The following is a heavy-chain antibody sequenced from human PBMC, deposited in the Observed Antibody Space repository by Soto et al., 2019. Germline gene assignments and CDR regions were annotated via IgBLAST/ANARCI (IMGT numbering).Heavy chain of an antibody. Sequence: SLSPTCAVSGGSISSGDYYWSWIRQPPGKGLEWIGYIYYSWSTYYNPSLKSRVTISVDTSKNQFSLKLSSVTAADTAVYYCARNIVVVVAATTWFWFDPWGQGTLVTVSS. CDR2: IYYSWST. CDR1: GGSISSGDYY. J-gene: IGHJ5*02. D-gene: IGHD2-15*01. V-gene: IGHV4-30-4*01. CDR3: ARNIVVVVAATTWFWFDP.